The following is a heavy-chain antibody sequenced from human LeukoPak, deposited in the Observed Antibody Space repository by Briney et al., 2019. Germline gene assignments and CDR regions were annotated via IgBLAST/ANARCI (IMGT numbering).Heavy chain of an antibody. CDR1: GYIFTGYY. CDR3: AREGDSDYGDYCFDY. CDR2: INPNSGVT. J-gene: IGHJ4*02. Sequence: ASVKVSCKASGYIFTGYYTHWVRQAPGQGLEWMGWINPNSGVTNYPQNFQGRVTMTRDTSISTAYMELGRLRSDDTAVYYCAREGDSDYGDYCFDYWGQGTLVTVSS. V-gene: IGHV1-2*02. D-gene: IGHD4-17*01.